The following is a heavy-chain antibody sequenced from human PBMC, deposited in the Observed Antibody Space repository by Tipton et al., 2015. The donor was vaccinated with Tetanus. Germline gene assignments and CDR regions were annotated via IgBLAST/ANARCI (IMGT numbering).Heavy chain of an antibody. CDR1: GYIFNNYW. CDR2: IYPGDSDT. Sequence: MQLVQSGGEVKKPGESLKISCKGSGYIFNNYWIGWVRQKTGKGLEWMGIIYPGDSDTRYSPSFQGQVTFSVDKSINTAYLQWSSLKASDTSMFYCARAHCTDGVCNFDFWGQGALVTVAS. D-gene: IGHD2-8*01. J-gene: IGHJ4*02. CDR3: ARAHCTDGVCNFDF. V-gene: IGHV5-51*01.